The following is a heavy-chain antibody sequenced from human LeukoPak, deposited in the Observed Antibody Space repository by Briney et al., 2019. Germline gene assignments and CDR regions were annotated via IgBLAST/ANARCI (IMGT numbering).Heavy chain of an antibody. CDR2: ISLDGSET. D-gene: IGHD3-10*01. CDR1: GFTFNQYW. J-gene: IGHJ4*02. V-gene: IGHV3-74*01. CDR3: ASGVYGNFDS. Sequence: PGGSLRLSCAASGFTFNQYWMHWVRQGSGKGLAWVSRISLDGSETDYADSVKGRFTVSRDNAKNTVYLQMNRLRVDDTAVYYCASGVYGNFDSWGQGSLVTVSS.